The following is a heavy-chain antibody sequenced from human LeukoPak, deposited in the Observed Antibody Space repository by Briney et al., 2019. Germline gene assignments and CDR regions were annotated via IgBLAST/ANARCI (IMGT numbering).Heavy chain of an antibody. CDR2: INPNSGGT. CDR1: GYTFTGYY. CDR3: ARDYPYDFCSGYYTPGYYYYYMDV. D-gene: IGHD3-3*01. J-gene: IGHJ6*03. Sequence: GASVKVSCKASGYTFTGYYMHWVRQAPGQGLEWMGWINPNSGGTNYAQKFQGRVTMTRDTSISTAYMELSRLRSDDTAVYYCARDYPYDFCSGYYTPGYYYYYMDVWGKGTTVTVSS. V-gene: IGHV1-2*02.